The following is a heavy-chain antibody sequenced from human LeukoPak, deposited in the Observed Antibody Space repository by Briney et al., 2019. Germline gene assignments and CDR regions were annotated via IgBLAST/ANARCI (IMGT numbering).Heavy chain of an antibody. CDR2: INHSGST. D-gene: IGHD6-6*01. J-gene: IGHJ4*02. CDR1: GFTFDTYG. V-gene: IGHV4-34*08. CDR3: AQGPFDRPDY. Sequence: GSLRLSCAASGFTFDTYGYNWIRQPPGKGLEWIGEINHSGSTNYNPSLKSRVTISVDTSKNQFSLKLSSVTAADTAVYYCAQGPFDRPDYWGQGTLVTVSS.